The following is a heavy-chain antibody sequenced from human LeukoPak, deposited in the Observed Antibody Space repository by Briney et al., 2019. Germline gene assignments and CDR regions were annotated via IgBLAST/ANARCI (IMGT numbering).Heavy chain of an antibody. V-gene: IGHV3-30*04. CDR1: GFTFSSYA. CDR3: ARTAGAPSWAFDY. D-gene: IGHD1-26*01. CDR2: ISYDGSNK. J-gene: IGHJ4*02. Sequence: PGRSLRLSCAASGFTFSSYAMHWVRQAPGKGLEWVAVISYDGSNKYYADSVKGRFTISRDNSKNTLYLQMNSLRAEDTAVYYCARTAGAPSWAFDYWGQGTLVTVSS.